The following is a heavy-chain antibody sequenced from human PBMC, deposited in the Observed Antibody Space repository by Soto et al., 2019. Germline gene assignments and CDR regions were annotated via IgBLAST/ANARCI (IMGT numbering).Heavy chain of an antibody. CDR2: IKSKTDGGTT. V-gene: IGHV3-15*01. CDR1: GFTFSNAW. CDR3: TTDRVSGYFDL. J-gene: IGHJ2*01. Sequence: GGSLRLSCAASGFTFSNAWMSWVRQAPGKGLEWVGRIKSKTDGGTTDYAAPGKGRFTISRDDSKNTLYLQMNSLKTEDTAVYYCTTDRVSGYFDLWGRGTLVTVSS.